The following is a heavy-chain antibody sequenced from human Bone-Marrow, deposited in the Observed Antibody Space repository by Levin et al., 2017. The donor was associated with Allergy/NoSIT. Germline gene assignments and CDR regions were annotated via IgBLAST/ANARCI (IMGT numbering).Heavy chain of an antibody. J-gene: IGHJ4*02. Sequence: GGSLRLSCAASGITFSNAWMSWARQAPGKGLEWVGRIKSKADGGTTEYAAPVKGRFTISRDDSKNTLYLQMNSLKTEDTAVYFCSTYSSSWYYFDYWGQGTLVTVSS. D-gene: IGHD6-13*01. V-gene: IGHV3-15*01. CDR2: IKSKADGGTT. CDR3: STYSSSWYYFDY. CDR1: GITFSNAW.